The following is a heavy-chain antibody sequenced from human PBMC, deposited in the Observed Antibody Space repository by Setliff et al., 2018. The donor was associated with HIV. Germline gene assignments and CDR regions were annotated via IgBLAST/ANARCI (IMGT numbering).Heavy chain of an antibody. CDR3: ARARLRNYYYYMDV. CDR1: EFTFGSYD. J-gene: IGHJ6*03. Sequence: GGSLRLSCATSEFTFGSYDMNWVRQAPGKGLEWVSYISGSGSIISYADSVKGRFTISRDNAEYSLHLQMNSLRAEDTAVYYCARARLRNYYYYMDVWAKGTTVTVSS. CDR2: ISGSGSII. D-gene: IGHD5-12*01. V-gene: IGHV3-48*03.